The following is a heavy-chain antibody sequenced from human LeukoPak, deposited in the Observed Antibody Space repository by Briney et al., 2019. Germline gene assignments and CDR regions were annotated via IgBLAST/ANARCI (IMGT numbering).Heavy chain of an antibody. CDR3: ASQLRRDGYNYY. V-gene: IGHV1-46*01. CDR2: INPSGGST. D-gene: IGHD5-24*01. J-gene: IGHJ4*02. CDR1: GYTFTTYY. Sequence: ASVKVSCKTSGYTFTTYYIHWVRQAPGQGLEWMGIINPSGGSTSYAQKFQGRVTMTRDTSTSTVYMELSSLRSEDTAVYYCASQLRRDGYNYYWGQGTLVTVSS.